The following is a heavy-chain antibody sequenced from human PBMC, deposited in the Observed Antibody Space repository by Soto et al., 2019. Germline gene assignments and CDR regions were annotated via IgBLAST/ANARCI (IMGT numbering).Heavy chain of an antibody. D-gene: IGHD5-18*01. CDR2: IYWDDDK. Sequence: SGPTLVNPTQTLTLTCTFSGFSLSTSGVGVGWIRQPPGKALEWLALIYWDDDKRYSPSLKSRLTITKDTSKNQVVLTMTNMDPVDTATYYCAHIPLVSTGILVYSYGLRYWGQGTLVTVSS. J-gene: IGHJ4*02. V-gene: IGHV2-5*02. CDR1: GFSLSTSGVG. CDR3: AHIPLVSTGILVYSYGLRY.